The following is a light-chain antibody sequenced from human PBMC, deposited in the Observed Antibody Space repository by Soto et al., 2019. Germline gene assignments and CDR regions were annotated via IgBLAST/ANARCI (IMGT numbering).Light chain of an antibody. Sequence: DIVQTQSPATVSVSQGDSATLPCRASQSVRNSFAWYQQKPGKAPTLLLYVSSTRDTGIPARFSFSGCGTEFALTISSLQSEDYALSYCQHYNNCPPAWTFGQGTKVDIK. CDR3: QHYNNCPPAWT. CDR2: VSS. CDR1: QSVRNS. V-gene: IGKV3-15*01. J-gene: IGKJ1*01.